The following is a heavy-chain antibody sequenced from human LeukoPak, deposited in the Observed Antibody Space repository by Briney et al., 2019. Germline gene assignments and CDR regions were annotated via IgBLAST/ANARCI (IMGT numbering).Heavy chain of an antibody. D-gene: IGHD6-19*01. CDR2: INPNSGGT. V-gene: IGHV1-2*06. CDR1: GYTFTGYY. Sequence: GASVKVSCKASGYTFTGYYMHWVRQAPGQGLEWMGRINPNSGGTNYAQKFQGRVTMTRDTSISTAYMELNRLRSDDTAVYYCARGLIAVAGIFDYWGQGTLVTVSS. CDR3: ARGLIAVAGIFDY. J-gene: IGHJ4*02.